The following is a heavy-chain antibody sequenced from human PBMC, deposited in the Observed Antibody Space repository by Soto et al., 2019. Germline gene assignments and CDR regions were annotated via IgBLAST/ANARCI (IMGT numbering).Heavy chain of an antibody. V-gene: IGHV1-69*01. D-gene: IGHD1-7*01. CDR3: ARDHGTGTTDYYYYGMDV. Sequence: QVQLVQSGAEVKKPGSSVKVSCKDSGGTFSSYAISWVRQAPGQGLEWMGGIIPIFGTANYAQKFQGRVTITADESTSTAYMELSSLRFEDTAVYYCARDHGTGTTDYYYYGMDVWGQGTTVTVSS. CDR2: IIPIFGTA. CDR1: GGTFSSYA. J-gene: IGHJ6*02.